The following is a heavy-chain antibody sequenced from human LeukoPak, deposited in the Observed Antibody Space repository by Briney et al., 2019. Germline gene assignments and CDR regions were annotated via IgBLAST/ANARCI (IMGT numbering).Heavy chain of an antibody. V-gene: IGHV3-74*01. CDR2: VNSDGSST. CDR3: ARMGGYGDLD. Sequence: GGSLRLSCAASGFTFSSYWMHWVRHAPGKGLVWVSRVNSDGSSTSYADSVKGRFTISRDNAKNTLYLQMNSLRAEDTAVCYCARMGGYGDLDWGQGTLVTVSS. CDR1: GFTFSSYW. J-gene: IGHJ4*02. D-gene: IGHD4-17*01.